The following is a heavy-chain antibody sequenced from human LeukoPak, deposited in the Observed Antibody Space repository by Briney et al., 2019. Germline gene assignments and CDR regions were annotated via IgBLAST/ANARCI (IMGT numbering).Heavy chain of an antibody. Sequence: AASVKVSCKASGYTFTGYYMHWVRQAPGQGLEWMGWINPSSGGTNYAQKFQGRVTMTRDTSISTAYMELSRLRSDDTAVYYCARGGYSSSWYRGGDWFDPWGQGTLVTVSS. J-gene: IGHJ5*02. V-gene: IGHV1-2*02. D-gene: IGHD6-13*01. CDR1: GYTFTGYY. CDR2: INPSSGGT. CDR3: ARGGYSSSWYRGGDWFDP.